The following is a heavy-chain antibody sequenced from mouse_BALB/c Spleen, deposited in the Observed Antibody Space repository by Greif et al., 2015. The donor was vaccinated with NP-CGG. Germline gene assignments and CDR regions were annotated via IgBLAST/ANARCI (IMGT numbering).Heavy chain of an antibody. CDR3: PSGSSYLHYAMDY. J-gene: IGHJ4*01. D-gene: IGHD1-1*01. V-gene: IGHV14-4*02. CDR1: GFNIKDYY. CDR2: IDPENGDT. Sequence: EVQLVESGAELVRSGASVKLSCTASGFNIKDYYMHWVKQRPEQGLEWIGWIDPENGDTEYAPKFQGKATMTADTSSNTAYLQLSSLTAEATAVYYCPSGSSYLHYAMDYWGQGTSVTVSS.